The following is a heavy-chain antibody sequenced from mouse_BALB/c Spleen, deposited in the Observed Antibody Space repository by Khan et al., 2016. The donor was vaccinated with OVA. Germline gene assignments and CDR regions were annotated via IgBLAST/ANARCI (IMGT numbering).Heavy chain of an antibody. CDR1: GFIFTSYY. D-gene: IGHD2-1*01. CDR2: IYPGNLNT. CDR3: AREGYYGNYRAWFVY. J-gene: IGHJ3*01. Sequence: QVQLQQSGPELVKPGASVRISCKASGFIFTSYYINWVKQRPGQGLEWIGWIYPGNLNTKYNEKFKDKATLTADKSSNTAYMQLSSLTSEDSAVYFCAREGYYGNYRAWFVYWGQGTLVAVSA. V-gene: IGHV1S56*01.